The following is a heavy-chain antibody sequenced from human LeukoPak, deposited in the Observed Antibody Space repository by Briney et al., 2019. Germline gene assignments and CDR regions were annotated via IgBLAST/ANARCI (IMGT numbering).Heavy chain of an antibody. D-gene: IGHD4-11*01. J-gene: IGHJ5*02. Sequence: ASVKVSCKASGYTFTSYDINWVRQATGQGLEWMGWMNPNSGNTGYAQKFQGRVTITRNTSISTAYMELSSLRSEDTAVYYCARRRAKVTTYWFDPWGQGTLVTVSS. CDR3: ARRRAKVTTYWFDP. V-gene: IGHV1-8*03. CDR1: GYTFTSYD. CDR2: MNPNSGNT.